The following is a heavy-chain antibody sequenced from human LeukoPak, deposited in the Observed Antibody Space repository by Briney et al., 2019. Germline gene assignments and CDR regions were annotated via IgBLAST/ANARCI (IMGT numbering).Heavy chain of an antibody. CDR3: ARQETHDYGVFGFGY. J-gene: IGHJ4*02. CDR1: GYTFTSYY. CDR2: INPSGGST. Sequence: PVASVKVSCKASGYTFTSYYMHWVRQAPGQGLEWMGIINPSGGSTSYAQKFQGRVTMTRDMSTSTVYMELSSLRSEDTAVYYCARQETHDYGVFGFGYWGQGTLVTVSS. D-gene: IGHD4-17*01. V-gene: IGHV1-46*01.